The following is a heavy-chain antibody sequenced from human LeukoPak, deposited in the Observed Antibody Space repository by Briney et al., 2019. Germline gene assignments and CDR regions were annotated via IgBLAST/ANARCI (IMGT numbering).Heavy chain of an antibody. V-gene: IGHV4-59*01. Sequence: SETLSLTCTVSGGSISSYYWSWIRQPPGKGLEWIGYIYYSGSTNYNPSLKSRVTISVDTSKNQFSLKLSSVTAADTAVYYCARKKAAGTGFDYWGQGTLVTVSS. J-gene: IGHJ4*02. CDR2: IYYSGST. CDR3: ARKKAAGTGFDY. CDR1: GGSISSYY. D-gene: IGHD6-13*01.